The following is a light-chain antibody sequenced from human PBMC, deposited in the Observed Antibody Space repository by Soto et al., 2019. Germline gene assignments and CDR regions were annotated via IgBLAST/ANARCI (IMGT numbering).Light chain of an antibody. CDR1: SSNIGTGYD. V-gene: IGLV1-40*01. J-gene: IGLJ3*02. CDR2: GNN. Sequence: QSALTQPPSVSGAPGQRVTISCTGSSSNIGTGYDVYWYQQLPGTAPKLLIYGNNNRPPGVPDRFSGSKSGTSGSLAITGLQAEDEADYYCQSYDSSLSGWVFGGGTKVTVL. CDR3: QSYDSSLSGWV.